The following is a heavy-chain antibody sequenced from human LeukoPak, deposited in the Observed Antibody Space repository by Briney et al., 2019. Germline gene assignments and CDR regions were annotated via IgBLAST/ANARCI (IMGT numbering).Heavy chain of an antibody. CDR3: ARARWSSTGWFLGY. V-gene: IGHV3-74*01. J-gene: IGHJ4*02. CDR1: GFTFSSYW. Sequence: PGGPLRLSCAASGFTFSSYWMHWVRQAPGKGLVWVSRINSDGSSTSYADSVKGRFTISRDNAKDALHLRMDNLRVEDTAVYYCARARWSSTGWFLGYWGQGTLVTVSS. CDR2: INSDGSST. D-gene: IGHD6-19*01.